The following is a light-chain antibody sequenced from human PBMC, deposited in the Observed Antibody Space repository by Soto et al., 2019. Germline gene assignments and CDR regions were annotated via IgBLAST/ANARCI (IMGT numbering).Light chain of an antibody. CDR3: MQGTHWPWT. CDR1: QGLVHSDGHTY. V-gene: IGKV2-30*02. Sequence: DVVMTQSPLSLLVTLGQPASISCGSSQGLVHSDGHTYLNWFHQRPGQSPRRLIYEVSKRDSGVPDRFSGSGSGTDFTLKISRVEAEDVGVFYCMQGTHWPWTFGQGTKVEIK. J-gene: IGKJ1*01. CDR2: EVS.